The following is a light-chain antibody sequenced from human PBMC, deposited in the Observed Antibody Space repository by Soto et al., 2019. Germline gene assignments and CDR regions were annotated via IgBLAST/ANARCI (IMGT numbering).Light chain of an antibody. Sequence: QSALTQPASVSGSPGQSITISCTGTSSDVGGYNYVSWYQQHPGKAPKFMIYDVSNRPSGVPNRFSGPKPGNTASLTISGLQAEDEADYYCSSYTTSNTRQIVFGTGTKVTVL. CDR1: SSDVGGYNY. CDR3: SSYTTSNTRQIV. V-gene: IGLV2-14*03. CDR2: DVS. J-gene: IGLJ1*01.